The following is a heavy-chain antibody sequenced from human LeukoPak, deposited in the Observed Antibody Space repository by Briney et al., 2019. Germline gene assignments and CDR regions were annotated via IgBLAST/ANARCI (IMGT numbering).Heavy chain of an antibody. CDR1: GFTFSDHY. CDR3: ARGFHYDFWSGSYYFDY. Sequence: GRSLRLSCAASGFTFSDHYMDWFRQAPGKGLEWVGRITNKPKSYNTEYAASVKGRFTISRDDSKNSLYLQMNSLKTEDTAVYYCARGFHYDFWSGSYYFDYWGQGTLVTVSS. CDR2: ITNKPKSYNT. D-gene: IGHD3-3*01. V-gene: IGHV3-72*01. J-gene: IGHJ4*02.